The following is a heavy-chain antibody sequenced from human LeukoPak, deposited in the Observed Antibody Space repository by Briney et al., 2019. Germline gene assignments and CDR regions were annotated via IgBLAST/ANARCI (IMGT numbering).Heavy chain of an antibody. Sequence: GESLKISCKGSGYTFTTYWIGWVRQMPGKGLEWMGIIYPGDSDTRYSPSFQGQVTISADKSISTAYLQWSSLKASDTAMFYCARSQTPFRADYWGQGTLVTVSS. CDR2: IYPGDSDT. CDR3: ARSQTPFRADY. V-gene: IGHV5-51*01. D-gene: IGHD4-23*01. CDR1: GYTFTTYW. J-gene: IGHJ4*02.